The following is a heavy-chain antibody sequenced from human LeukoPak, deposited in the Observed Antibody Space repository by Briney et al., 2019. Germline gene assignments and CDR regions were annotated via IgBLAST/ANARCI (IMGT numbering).Heavy chain of an antibody. J-gene: IGHJ5*02. CDR1: RGSISSGGYY. Sequence: PSQTLSLTCTVSRGSISSGGYYWSWIRQHPGKGLELIGYIYYSGSTYYNPSVMSRVTISEDTSKNQFSLKLGSVTAADTAVYYCTATREMATIIGWFDPWGQGTLVTVSS. V-gene: IGHV4-31*03. CDR3: TATREMATIIGWFDP. CDR2: IYYSGST. D-gene: IGHD5-24*01.